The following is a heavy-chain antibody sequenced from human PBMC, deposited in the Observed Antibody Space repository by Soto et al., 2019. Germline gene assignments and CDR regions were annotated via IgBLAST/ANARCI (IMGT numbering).Heavy chain of an antibody. D-gene: IGHD3-9*01. J-gene: IGHJ6*02. Sequence: QVQLQESGPGLVKPSQTLSLTCTVSGGSISSGDYYWSWIRQPPGKGLEWIGYIYYSGSTYYNPSLKSRVTISLDTSKNQFSLKLSSVTAADTAVYYCARDHYVYDILTGYGYYYGMEVWGQGTTVTVSS. V-gene: IGHV4-30-4*01. CDR2: IYYSGST. CDR1: GGSISSGDYY. CDR3: ARDHYVYDILTGYGYYYGMEV.